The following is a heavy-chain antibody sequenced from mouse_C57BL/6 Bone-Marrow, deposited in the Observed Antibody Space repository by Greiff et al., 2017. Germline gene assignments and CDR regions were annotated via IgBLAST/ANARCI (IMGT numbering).Heavy chain of an antibody. J-gene: IGHJ2*01. Sequence: VQLKQSGAELVRPGASVKLSCTASGFNIKDDYMHWVKQRPEQGLEWIGWIDPENGDTEYASKFQGKATITADTSSNTAYLQLSSLTSEDTAVYYCTLYSNWGYWGQGTTLTVSS. CDR3: TLYSNWGY. CDR2: IDPENGDT. D-gene: IGHD2-5*01. V-gene: IGHV14-4*01. CDR1: GFNIKDDY.